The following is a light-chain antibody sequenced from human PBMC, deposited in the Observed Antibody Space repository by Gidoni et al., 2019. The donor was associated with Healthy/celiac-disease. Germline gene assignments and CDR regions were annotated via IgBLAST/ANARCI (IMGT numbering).Light chain of an antibody. CDR3: QQGYT. J-gene: IGKJ2*01. V-gene: IGKV3-20*01. CDR1: QSVSSSY. Sequence: EIVLTQSPGTLSLSPGERATLSCRASQSVSSSYLAWYQQKPGQAPRRLIYGASSRATGIPDRFSGSGSGTDFTLTISRLEPEDFAVYYCQQGYTFGQGTKLEIK. CDR2: GAS.